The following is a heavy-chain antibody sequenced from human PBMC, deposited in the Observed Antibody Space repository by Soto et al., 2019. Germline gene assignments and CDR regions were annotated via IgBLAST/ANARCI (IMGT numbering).Heavy chain of an antibody. V-gene: IGHV1-18*04. CDR2: ISAYNGDT. CDR1: GYTFSSYG. CDR3: AREQKRYSSYAIDV. Sequence: QVQLVQSGADMKKPGASVKVSCKASGYTFSSYGISWVRQAPGQGLEWMGWISAYNGDTHYAQKFQGRVTMTTDASTSTAYMELRSLRSDDTAVYYCAREQKRYSSYAIDVWGQGTTVTVSS. J-gene: IGHJ6*02.